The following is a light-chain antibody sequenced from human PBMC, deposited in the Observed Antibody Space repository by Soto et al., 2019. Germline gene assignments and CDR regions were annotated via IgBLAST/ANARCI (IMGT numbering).Light chain of an antibody. Sequence: EIVLTQSTVTLSLSPGERATLSCRASHSVSSDLLWYQQKPGQSPRLLISDASNRATGIPARFSGSGSGTDFILTISSLEPADFAVYYCQQRNKWPLTFGGGTRVEIK. V-gene: IGKV3-11*01. CDR2: DAS. J-gene: IGKJ4*01. CDR3: QQRNKWPLT. CDR1: HSVSSD.